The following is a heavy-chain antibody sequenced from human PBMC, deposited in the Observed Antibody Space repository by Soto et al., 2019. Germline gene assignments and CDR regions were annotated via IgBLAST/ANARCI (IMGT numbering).Heavy chain of an antibody. V-gene: IGHV2-5*02. CDR1: GFSLTTSGVG. CDR3: ARGTGGGNSCYFAY. Sequence: QITLKESGPTLVKPTQTLTLTCSFSGFSLTTSGVGVGWIRQPPGKTLESLALIYWDDDMRYSPSLKSRLTITKDTSKNQVVLTMTNTDPVDTATYYCARGTGGGNSCYFAYWGQGTLVTVSS. CDR2: IYWDDDM. J-gene: IGHJ4*02. D-gene: IGHD2-21*02.